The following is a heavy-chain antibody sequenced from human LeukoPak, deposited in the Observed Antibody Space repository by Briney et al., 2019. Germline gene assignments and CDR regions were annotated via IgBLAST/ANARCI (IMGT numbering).Heavy chain of an antibody. Sequence: SVKVSCKASGGTFSSYAISWVRQAPGQGLEWMGGIIPIFGTANYAQKFQGRVTITADKSTSTAYMELSSLRSDDTAVYYCARERTPGSGYGVDYWGQGTVVTVSS. J-gene: IGHJ4*02. CDR3: ARERTPGSGYGVDY. D-gene: IGHD6-25*01. CDR1: GGTFSSYA. V-gene: IGHV1-69*06. CDR2: IIPIFGTA.